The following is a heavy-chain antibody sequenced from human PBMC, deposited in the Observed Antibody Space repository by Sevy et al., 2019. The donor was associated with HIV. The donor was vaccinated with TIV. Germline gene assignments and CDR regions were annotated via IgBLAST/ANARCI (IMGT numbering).Heavy chain of an antibody. CDR3: ARARADPYGSGRGPSAYYYYMDV. CDR2: ISSSSSYI. CDR1: GFTFSSYS. V-gene: IGHV3-21*01. D-gene: IGHD3-10*01. Sequence: GGSLRLSCAASGFTFSSYSMNWVRQAPGKGLESVSSISSSSSYIYYADSVKGRFTISRDNAKNSLYLQMNSLRAEDTAVYYCARARADPYGSGRGPSAYYYYMDVWGKGTTVTVSS. J-gene: IGHJ6*03.